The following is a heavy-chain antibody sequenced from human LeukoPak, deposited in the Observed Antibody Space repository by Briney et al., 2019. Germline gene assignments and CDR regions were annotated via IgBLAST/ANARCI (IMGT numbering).Heavy chain of an antibody. V-gene: IGHV4-39*01. CDR1: GGSISSSSYY. CDR2: IYYSGST. J-gene: IGHJ4*02. CDR3: ATYGDQYYFDY. Sequence: PSETLSLTCTASGGSISSSSYYWGWIRQPPGKGLEWIGSIYYSGSTYYNPSLKSRVTISVDTSKNQFSLKLSSVTAADTAVYYCATYGDQYYFDYWGQGTLVTVSS. D-gene: IGHD4-17*01.